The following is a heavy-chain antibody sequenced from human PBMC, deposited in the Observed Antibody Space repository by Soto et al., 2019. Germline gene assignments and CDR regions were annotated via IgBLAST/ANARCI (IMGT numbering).Heavy chain of an antibody. V-gene: IGHV3-30*18. CDR3: AKDGDYQAQGYYYYYGMDV. J-gene: IGHJ6*02. CDR1: GFTFSSYG. Sequence: PGGSLRLSCAASGFTFSSYGMHWVRQAPGEGLEWVAVISYDGSNKYYADSVKGRFTISRDNSKNTLYLQMNSLRAEDTAVYYCAKDGDYQAQGYYYYYGMDVWGQGTTVTVSS. D-gene: IGHD7-27*01. CDR2: ISYDGSNK.